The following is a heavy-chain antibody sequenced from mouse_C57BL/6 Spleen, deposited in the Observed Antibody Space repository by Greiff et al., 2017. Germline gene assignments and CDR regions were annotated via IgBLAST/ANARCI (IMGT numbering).Heavy chain of an antibody. Sequence: QVHVKQSGAELVKPGASVKVSCKASGYTFTSYWMHWVKQRPGQGLEWIGRIHPSDSDTNYNQKFKGKATLTVDKSSSTAYMQLSSLTSEDSAVYYCAIRGYDGSYWYFDVWGTGTTVTVSS. CDR3: AIRGYDGSYWYFDV. D-gene: IGHD2-2*01. CDR2: IHPSDSDT. J-gene: IGHJ1*03. CDR1: GYTFTSYW. V-gene: IGHV1-74*01.